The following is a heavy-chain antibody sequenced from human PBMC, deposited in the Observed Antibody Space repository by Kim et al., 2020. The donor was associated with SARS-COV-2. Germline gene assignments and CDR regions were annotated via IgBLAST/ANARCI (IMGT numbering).Heavy chain of an antibody. CDR1: GFTFDDYA. J-gene: IGHJ4*02. CDR3: AKANDGSMAAAGTH. Sequence: GGSLRLSCAASGFTFDDYAMHWVRQAPGKGLEWVSGISWNSGSIGYADSVKGRFTISRDNAKNSLYLQMNSLRAEDTALYYCAKANDGSMAAAGTHWGQGTLVTVSS. CDR2: ISWNSGSI. D-gene: IGHD6-13*01. V-gene: IGHV3-9*01.